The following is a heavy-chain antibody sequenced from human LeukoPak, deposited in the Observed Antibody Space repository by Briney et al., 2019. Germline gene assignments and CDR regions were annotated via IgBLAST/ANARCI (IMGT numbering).Heavy chain of an antibody. J-gene: IGHJ4*02. CDR3: AKMGLNYDILTGQGDY. V-gene: IGHV3-23*01. CDR1: GFTFSSYA. CDR2: ISGSGGST. D-gene: IGHD3-9*01. Sequence: GGSLRLSCAASGFTFSSYAMSWVGQAPGEGLEWVSAISGSGGSTYYADSVKGRFTISRDNSKNTLYLQMNRLRAEDKAVYYCAKMGLNYDILTGQGDYWGQGTLVTVSS.